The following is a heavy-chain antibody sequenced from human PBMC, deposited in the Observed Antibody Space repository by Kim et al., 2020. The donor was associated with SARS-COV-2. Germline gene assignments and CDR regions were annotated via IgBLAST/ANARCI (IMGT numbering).Heavy chain of an antibody. J-gene: IGHJ6*02. V-gene: IGHV4-31*03. CDR1: GGSISSGGYY. CDR3: ARDQCRGGSCNYYYYGMDV. D-gene: IGHD2-15*01. CDR2: TYYSGST. Sequence: SETLSLTCTVSGGSISSGGYYWSWIRQHPGKGLEWIGYTYYSGSTYYNPSLKSRVTISVDTTKNQFSLKLSSVTAADTAVYYCARDQCRGGSCNYYYYGMDVWGQGTTVTVSS.